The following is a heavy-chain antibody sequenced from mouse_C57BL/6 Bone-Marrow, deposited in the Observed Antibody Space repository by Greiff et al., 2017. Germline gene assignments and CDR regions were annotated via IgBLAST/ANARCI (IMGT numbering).Heavy chain of an antibody. V-gene: IGHV1-19*01. CDR3: ARGEYYGKSPWFAY. J-gene: IGHJ3*01. D-gene: IGHD2-1*01. CDR1: GYTFTDYY. CDR2: INPYNGGT. Sequence: VQLQQSGPVLVKPGASVKMSCKASGYTFTDYYMNWVKQSHGKSLEWIGVINPYNGGTSYNQKFKGKATLTVDKSSSTAYMELNSLTAEGSAVYYCARGEYYGKSPWFAYWGQGTLVTVSA.